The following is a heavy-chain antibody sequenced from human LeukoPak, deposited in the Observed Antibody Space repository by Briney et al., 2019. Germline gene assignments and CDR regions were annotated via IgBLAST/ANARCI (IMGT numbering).Heavy chain of an antibody. CDR2: IYYSGST. D-gene: IGHD1-1*01. Sequence: SETLSLTCTVSGGSISSSYYYWGWIRQPPGKGLEWIGTIYYSGSTYYNPSLKSQVTISVDTSKNQFSLKLSSVTAPDTAVYYCARHEDRNWYFDHWGQGTLVTVSS. V-gene: IGHV4-39*01. J-gene: IGHJ4*02. CDR3: ARHEDRNWYFDH. CDR1: GGSISSSYYY.